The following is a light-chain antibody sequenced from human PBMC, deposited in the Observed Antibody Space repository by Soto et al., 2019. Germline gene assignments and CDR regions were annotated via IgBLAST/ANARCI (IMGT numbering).Light chain of an antibody. CDR3: QQRKDWPPIT. Sequence: EIVLTQSPGTLSLSPGERATLSCRASQSVSSYLAWYQQKPGQAPRLLIYDASNRATGIPARFSGSGSGTDFTLTISSLEPEDLAVYYCQQRKDWPPITFGQGTRLEIK. V-gene: IGKV3-11*01. CDR1: QSVSSY. CDR2: DAS. J-gene: IGKJ5*01.